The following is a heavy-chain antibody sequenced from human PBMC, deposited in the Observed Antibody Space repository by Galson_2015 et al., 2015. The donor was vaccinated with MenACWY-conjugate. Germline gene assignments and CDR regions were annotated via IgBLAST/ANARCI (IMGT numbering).Heavy chain of an antibody. Sequence: SLRLSCAASGFTFSSYAMSWVRQAPGKGLEWVSGISGSGGNTFNADSVKGRFTISRDNSKSTLYLQMNSLRAEDTAVYYCAKELRRYYDFWSGYYPDPWGQGTLVTGSS. J-gene: IGHJ5*02. CDR2: ISGSGGNT. CDR1: GFTFSSYA. D-gene: IGHD3-3*01. CDR3: AKELRRYYDFWSGYYPDP. V-gene: IGHV3-23*01.